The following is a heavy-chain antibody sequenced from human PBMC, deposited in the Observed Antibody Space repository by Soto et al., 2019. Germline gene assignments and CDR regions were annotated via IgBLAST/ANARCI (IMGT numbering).Heavy chain of an antibody. D-gene: IGHD2-8*01. CDR2: ISAYNGNT. Sequence: VRQAPGQGLEWMGWISAYNGNTNYAQKLQGRVTMTTDTSTSTAYMELRSLRSDDTAVYYCARLRGFNGSPYYFDYWGQGTLVTVS. CDR3: ARLRGFNGSPYYFDY. V-gene: IGHV1-18*01. J-gene: IGHJ4*02.